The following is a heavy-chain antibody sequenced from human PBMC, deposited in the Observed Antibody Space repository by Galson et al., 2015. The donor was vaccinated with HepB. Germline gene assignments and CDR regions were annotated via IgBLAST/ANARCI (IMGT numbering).Heavy chain of an antibody. CDR1: GYTFTTYG. Sequence: SVKVSCKASGYTFTTYGINWVRQAPGQGLEWMGWISAYSGNTNYAQNLQDRVTMTTDTSTSTAYMELRSLRSDDTAVYYCARVGSLALYAMDVWGQGTTVTVSS. V-gene: IGHV1-18*04. CDR3: ARVGSLALYAMDV. J-gene: IGHJ6*02. CDR2: ISAYSGNT. D-gene: IGHD2-15*01.